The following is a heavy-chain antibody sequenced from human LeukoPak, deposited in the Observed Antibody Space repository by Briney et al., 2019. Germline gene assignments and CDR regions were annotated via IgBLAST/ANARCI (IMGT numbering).Heavy chain of an antibody. CDR3: ARDPRWLTPDCTSTSCYENYFDP. CDR1: GYSISSGYQ. V-gene: IGHV4-38-2*02. J-gene: IGHJ5*02. CDR2: IYHTGSA. Sequence: SEILSLTCVVSGYSISSGYQWAWIRQSPGKGLELIGSIYHTGSAQYNPPLQSRVTISVDTSNNQFSLRLNSVTAEDTAVYYCARDPRWLTPDCTSTSCYENYFDPWGQGTLVTVSS. D-gene: IGHD2-2*01.